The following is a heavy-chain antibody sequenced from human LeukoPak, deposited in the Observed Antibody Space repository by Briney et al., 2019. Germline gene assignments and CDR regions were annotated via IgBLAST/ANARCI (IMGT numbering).Heavy chain of an antibody. CDR3: AKESYYYGSGSSPDY. J-gene: IGHJ4*02. D-gene: IGHD3-10*01. V-gene: IGHV3-7*03. CDR2: INQDENVK. CDR1: GFTFSNHW. Sequence: TGGSLRLSCAASGFTFSNHWMYWVRQAPGKGLEWVAKINQDENVKYYADSVKGRFATSRDNAKNSLYLQMNSLRAEDTAVYYCAKESYYYGSGSSPDYWGQGTLVTVSS.